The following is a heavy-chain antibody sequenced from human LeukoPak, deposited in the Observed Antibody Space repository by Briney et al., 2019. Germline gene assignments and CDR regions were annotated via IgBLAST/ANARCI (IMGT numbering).Heavy chain of an antibody. CDR3: ARQGTYYYDSSGYYHYLDYFDY. D-gene: IGHD3-22*01. Sequence: RPSGTLSLTCTVSGGSISSSSYYWGWIRQPPGKGLEWIGSIYYSGSTYYNPSLKSRVTISVDTSKNQFSLKLSSVTAADTAVYYCARQGTYYYDSSGYYHYLDYFDYWGQGTLVTVSS. CDR1: GGSISSSSYY. J-gene: IGHJ4*02. V-gene: IGHV4-39*01. CDR2: IYYSGST.